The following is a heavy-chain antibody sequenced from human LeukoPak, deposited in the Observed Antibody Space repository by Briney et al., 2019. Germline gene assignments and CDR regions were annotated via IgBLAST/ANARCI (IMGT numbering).Heavy chain of an antibody. CDR2: ISSSSSTI. J-gene: IGHJ4*02. CDR1: GFTFSSYS. CDR3: ARGRPSTHFDY. D-gene: IGHD2-2*01. Sequence: GGSLRLSCAASGFTFSSYSMNWVRQAPGKGLEWVSYISSSSSTIYYADSVKGRLTISRDNAKNSLYLQMNSLRAEDTAVYYCARGRPSTHFDYWGQGTLVTVSS. V-gene: IGHV3-48*04.